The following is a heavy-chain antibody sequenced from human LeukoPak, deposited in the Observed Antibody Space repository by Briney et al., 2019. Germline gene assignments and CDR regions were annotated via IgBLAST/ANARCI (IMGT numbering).Heavy chain of an antibody. CDR1: GYTLTELS. D-gene: IGHD3-3*01. CDR2: FDPEDGET. Sequence: ASVKVSCKVSGYTLTELSMHWVRQAPGKGLEWMGGFDPEDGETIYAQKFQGRVTMTEDTSTDTAYMELSSLRSEDTAVYYCARGFTYYDFWSGYPNWFDPWGQGTLVTVSS. CDR3: ARGFTYYDFWSGYPNWFDP. J-gene: IGHJ5*02. V-gene: IGHV1-24*01.